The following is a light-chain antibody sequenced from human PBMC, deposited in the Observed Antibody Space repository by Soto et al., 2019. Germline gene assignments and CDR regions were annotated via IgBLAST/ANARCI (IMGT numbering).Light chain of an antibody. J-gene: IGKJ1*01. CDR3: QQYGSSPWT. Sequence: EIVLTQSPGTLSLSPGERATLSCRASQSVSSSHLAWYQQKPGQAPRLLIYGASSRATGIPDRFSGSGSGTDFTFTISRLEPEDCAVYYCQQYGSSPWTFGQGTKVEIK. CDR1: QSVSSSH. CDR2: GAS. V-gene: IGKV3-20*01.